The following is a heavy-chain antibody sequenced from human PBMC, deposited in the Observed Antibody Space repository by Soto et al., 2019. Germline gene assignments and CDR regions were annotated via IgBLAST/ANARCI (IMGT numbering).Heavy chain of an antibody. CDR2: ISGSGGST. Sequence: GGSLRLSCAASGFTFSSYAMSWVRQAPGKGLEWVSAISGSGGSTYYADSVKGRFTISRDNSKNTLYLQMNSLRAEDTAVYYCAKDPLYGDYVSSAFDIWGQGTMVTVSS. CDR3: AKDPLYGDYVSSAFDI. J-gene: IGHJ3*02. V-gene: IGHV3-23*01. D-gene: IGHD4-17*01. CDR1: GFTFSSYA.